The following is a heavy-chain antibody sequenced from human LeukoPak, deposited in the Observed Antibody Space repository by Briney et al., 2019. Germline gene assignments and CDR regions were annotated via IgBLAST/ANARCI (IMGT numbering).Heavy chain of an antibody. V-gene: IGHV3-74*01. J-gene: IGHJ4*02. CDR3: AKGGLAGRHDS. CDR2: INGDGSIA. CDR1: GFTFSTYW. D-gene: IGHD6-25*01. Sequence: PGGSLRLSCAAPGFTFSTYWMHWVRQVPGKGLVWVSRINGDGSIANYADSVKGRFTISRDNSKNTLYLQMNSLRAEDTAVYYCAKGGLAGRHDSWGQGTLVTVSS.